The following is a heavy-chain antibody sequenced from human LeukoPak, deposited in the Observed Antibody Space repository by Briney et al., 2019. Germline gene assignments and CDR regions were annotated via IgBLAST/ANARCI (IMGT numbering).Heavy chain of an antibody. Sequence: PSETLSLTCAVYGGSFSGYYWSWIRQPPGKGLEWIGEINHSGSTNYNPSLKSQVTISVDTSKNQFSLKLSSVTAADTAVYYCASRPYYGSGSLMDVWGKGTTVTVSS. CDR3: ASRPYYGSGSLMDV. D-gene: IGHD3-10*01. CDR2: INHSGST. CDR1: GGSFSGYY. V-gene: IGHV4-34*01. J-gene: IGHJ6*03.